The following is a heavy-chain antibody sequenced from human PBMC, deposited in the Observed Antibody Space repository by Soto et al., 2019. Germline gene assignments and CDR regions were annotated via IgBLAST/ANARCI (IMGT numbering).Heavy chain of an antibody. CDR2: ISSSSSYI. CDR1: GFTFSSYS. Sequence: GGSLRLSCAASGFTFSSYSMNWVRQAPGKGLEWVSSISSSSSYIYYADSVKCRFTISRDNAKNSLYLQMNSLRAEETPVYYCERLRGPRKAFAIWGQGTMVTVS. V-gene: IGHV3-21*01. J-gene: IGHJ3*02. CDR3: ERLRGPRKAFAI. D-gene: IGHD6-6*01.